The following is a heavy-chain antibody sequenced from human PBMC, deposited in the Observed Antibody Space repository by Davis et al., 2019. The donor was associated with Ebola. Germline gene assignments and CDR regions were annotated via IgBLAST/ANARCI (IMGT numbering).Heavy chain of an antibody. V-gene: IGHV4-34*01. CDR3: ARARRTAMVTLDYGMDV. CDR1: GGSSSGYY. Sequence: MPSETLSPTCALYGGSSSGYYWSWIRQPPGKGLEWIGEINHSGSTNYNPSLKSRVTISVDTSKNQFSLKLSSVTAADTAVYYCARARRTAMVTLDYGMDVWGQGTTVTVSS. CDR2: INHSGST. J-gene: IGHJ6*02. D-gene: IGHD5-18*01.